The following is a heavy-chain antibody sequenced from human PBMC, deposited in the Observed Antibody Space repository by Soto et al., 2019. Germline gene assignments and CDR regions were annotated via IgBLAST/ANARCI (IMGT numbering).Heavy chain of an antibody. CDR3: ARDIYYDSSGYYYYYGMDV. D-gene: IGHD3-22*01. J-gene: IGHJ6*02. V-gene: IGHV4-59*01. CDR2: IYYSGST. Sequence: SETLSLTCTVSGGSISSYYWSWIRQPPGKGLEWIGYIYYSGSTNYNPSLKSRVTISVDTSKNQFSLKLSSVTAADTAVYYCARDIYYDSSGYYYYYGMDVWGQGTTVTVSS. CDR1: GGSISSYY.